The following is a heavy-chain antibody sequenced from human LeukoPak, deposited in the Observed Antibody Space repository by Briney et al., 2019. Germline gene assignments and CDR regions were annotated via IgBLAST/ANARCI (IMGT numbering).Heavy chain of an antibody. CDR1: GFTFSSYA. CDR2: ISGSGGST. Sequence: GGSLRLSCAASGFTFSSYAMSWVRQAPGKGLEWVSAISGSGGSTYYADSVKGRFTISRGNSKNTLYLQMNSLRAEDTAVYYCAKAFGYCSGGSCLPWFDPWGQGTLVTVSS. D-gene: IGHD2-15*01. J-gene: IGHJ5*02. CDR3: AKAFGYCSGGSCLPWFDP. V-gene: IGHV3-23*01.